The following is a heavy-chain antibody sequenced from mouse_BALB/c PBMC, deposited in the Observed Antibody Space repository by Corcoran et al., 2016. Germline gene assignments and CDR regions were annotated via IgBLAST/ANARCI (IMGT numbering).Heavy chain of an antibody. CDR2: INPYNDGT. CDR1: GYTFTSYV. V-gene: IGHV1S136*01. Sequence: EVQLQQSGPELVKPGASVKMSCKASGYTFTSYVMHWVKKKPGQGLEWIGYINPYNDGTKYNEKFKGKATLTSDKSSSTAYMELSSLTSEDSAVYYCARLYPGIAMDYLGQGTSVTVSS. CDR3: ARLYPGIAMDY. J-gene: IGHJ4*01.